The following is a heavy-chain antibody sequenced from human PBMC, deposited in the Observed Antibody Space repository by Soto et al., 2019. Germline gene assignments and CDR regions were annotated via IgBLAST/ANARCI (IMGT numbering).Heavy chain of an antibody. V-gene: IGHV1-3*01. J-gene: IGHJ4*02. CDR1: GYTFSDYG. D-gene: IGHD2-2*02. CDR3: ARGRRTCTEKTCYTDVDF. CDR2: ILCLNDRK. Sequence: QVHLVQSGAEVKTPGASVTISCKASGYTFSDYGIHWIRQAPGQRPEWLGWILCLNDRKEYSPKFQGRISLTSDTSASTAYMGLSRLRSEDTAVYYCARGRRTCTEKTCYTDVDFWGQGSLVSVSS.